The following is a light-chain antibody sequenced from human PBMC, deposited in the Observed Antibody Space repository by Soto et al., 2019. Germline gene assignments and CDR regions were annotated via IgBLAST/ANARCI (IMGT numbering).Light chain of an antibody. J-gene: IGKJ1*01. CDR2: DAS. V-gene: IGKV1-5*01. CDR3: QQYSSYSRT. CDR1: QGISTW. Sequence: IRMTQSPSSLSATVGDRVTITCRASQGISTWLAWYQQKPGTAPKLLIYDASSLESGVPSRFSGSGSGTEFTLTISSLQPDDYATYYCQQYSSYSRTFGQGTKVDIK.